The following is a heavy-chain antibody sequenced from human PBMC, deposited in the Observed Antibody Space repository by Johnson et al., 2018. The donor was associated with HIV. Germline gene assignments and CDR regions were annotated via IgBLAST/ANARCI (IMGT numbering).Heavy chain of an antibody. CDR1: GFTFSSYG. CDR2: IRYDGSNK. V-gene: IGHV3-33*01. CDR3: ASGVQLYDWFLLVAFDI. J-gene: IGHJ3*02. D-gene: IGHD2-8*01. Sequence: QMLLVESGGGVVQPGRSLRLSCAASGFTFSSYGMHWVRQAPGKGLEWVAFIRYDGSNKYYADSVKGRFTISRDTSKNTLYLQMNSLRAEDTAVDYCASGVQLYDWFLLVAFDIWGQGTMVTVSS.